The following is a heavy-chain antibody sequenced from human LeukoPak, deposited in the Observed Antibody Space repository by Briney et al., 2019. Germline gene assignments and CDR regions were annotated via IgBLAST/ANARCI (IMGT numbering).Heavy chain of an antibody. CDR3: AGDRSSGYPGSFDY. D-gene: IGHD3-22*01. CDR2: ISSSSITK. CDR1: GFSFSSYN. J-gene: IGHJ4*02. Sequence: GGSLRLSCAASGFSFSSYNMNWVRQTPGKGLEWVSYISSSSITKYYADSLKGRFTISRDNAKNSLYLQMDSLRDEDTAVYFCAGDRSSGYPGSFDYWGQGILVTVSS. V-gene: IGHV3-48*02.